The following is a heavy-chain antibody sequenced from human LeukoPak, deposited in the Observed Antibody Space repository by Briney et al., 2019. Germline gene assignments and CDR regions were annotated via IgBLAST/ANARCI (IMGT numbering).Heavy chain of an antibody. D-gene: IGHD3-3*01. J-gene: IGHJ4*02. Sequence: PSGTLSLTCAVSGVSISTNTWWSWARQTPGKGLEWIGEIFHSESVNSNPSLESRLTISLDKSKNHFSLELTSVTAADTALYFCAGEIFGARAFEYWGQGILVTVSS. CDR1: GVSISTNTW. V-gene: IGHV4-4*02. CDR3: AGEIFGARAFEY. CDR2: IFHSESV.